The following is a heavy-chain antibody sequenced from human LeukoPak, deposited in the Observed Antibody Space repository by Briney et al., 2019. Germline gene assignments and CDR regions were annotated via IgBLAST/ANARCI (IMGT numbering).Heavy chain of an antibody. Sequence: PGGSLRLSCAASGFTFSGSAMHWVRQASGKGLEWVGRIRSKANSYATAYAASVKGRFTISRDDSKNTAYLQMNSLKTEDTAVYYCTRLGYCSGGSCYYFDYWGQGTLVTVPS. J-gene: IGHJ4*02. CDR2: IRSKANSYAT. V-gene: IGHV3-73*01. CDR3: TRLGYCSGGSCYYFDY. D-gene: IGHD2-15*01. CDR1: GFTFSGSA.